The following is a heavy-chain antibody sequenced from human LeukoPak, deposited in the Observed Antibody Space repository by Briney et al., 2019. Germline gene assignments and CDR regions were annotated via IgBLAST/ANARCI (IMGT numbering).Heavy chain of an antibody. D-gene: IGHD3-9*01. Sequence: PGGSLRLSCTVSGFTVSTNSMSWVRQAPGKGLEWVSYISTSGSTIYYADSVKGRFTISRDNAKNSLYLQMNSLRAEDTAVYYCARDSVLRYFDWLFPYYMDVWGKGTTVTISS. V-gene: IGHV3-11*01. J-gene: IGHJ6*03. CDR1: GFTVSTNS. CDR3: ARDSVLRYFDWLFPYYMDV. CDR2: ISTSGSTI.